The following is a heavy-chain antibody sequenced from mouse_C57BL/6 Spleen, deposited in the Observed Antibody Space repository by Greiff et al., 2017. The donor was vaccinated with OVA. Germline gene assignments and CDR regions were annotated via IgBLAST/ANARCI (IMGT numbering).Heavy chain of an antibody. J-gene: IGHJ2*01. CDR2: IYPGSGNT. Sequence: QVQLQQSGPELVQPGASVKISCKASGYSFTSYYIHWVKQRPGQGLEWIGWIYPGSGNTKYNEKFKGKVTLSAAPSSSTAYMQLSSLTSADSAVYYCEGWDGDVGNWGQGTTRTVPS. D-gene: IGHD2-13*01. CDR3: EGWDGDVGN. V-gene: IGHV1-66*01. CDR1: GYSFTSYY.